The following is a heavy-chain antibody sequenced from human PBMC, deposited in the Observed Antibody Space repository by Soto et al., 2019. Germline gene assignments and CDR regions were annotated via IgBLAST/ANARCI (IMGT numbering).Heavy chain of an antibody. CDR1: GFTFSSYG. J-gene: IGHJ4*02. CDR2: ISYDGSNK. Sequence: GGSVRLSCAASGFTFSSYGMHWVRQAPGKGLEWVAVISYDGSNKYYADSVKGRFTISRDNSKNTLYLQMNSLRAEDTAVYYCAKDGDIHDSSGYYTDYWGQGTLVTVSS. CDR3: AKDGDIHDSSGYYTDY. D-gene: IGHD3-22*01. V-gene: IGHV3-30*18.